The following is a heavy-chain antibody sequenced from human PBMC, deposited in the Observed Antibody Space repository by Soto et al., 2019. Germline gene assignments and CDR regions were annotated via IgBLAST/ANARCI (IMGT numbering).Heavy chain of an antibody. D-gene: IGHD1-1*01. V-gene: IGHV4-59*01. CDR1: GGSISSYY. J-gene: IGHJ5*02. Sequence: QVQLQASGPGLVKPSETLSLTCTVSGGSISSYYWCWIRQPPGKGLVWVGYIYYSGSTNYNPSLHSRVTITGDTSKHTCSLKLSSVTDADTVVYFFAIVLCGRGNWFNPWGQGNLVTVSS. CDR2: IYYSGST. CDR3: AIVLCGRGNWFNP.